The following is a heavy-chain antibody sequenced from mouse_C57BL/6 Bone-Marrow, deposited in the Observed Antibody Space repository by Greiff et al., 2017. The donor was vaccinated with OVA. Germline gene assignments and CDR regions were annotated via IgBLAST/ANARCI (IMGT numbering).Heavy chain of an antibody. J-gene: IGHJ2*01. CDR1: GFTFSDYY. CDR3: ARDGPGYFDY. Sequence: EVQLVESEGGLVQPGSSMKLSCTASGFTFSDYYMAWVRQVPEKGLEWVANINYDGSSTYYLDSLKSRFIISRDNAKNILYLQMSSLKSEDTATYYCARDGPGYFDYWGQGTTLTVSS. CDR2: INYDGSST. V-gene: IGHV5-16*01.